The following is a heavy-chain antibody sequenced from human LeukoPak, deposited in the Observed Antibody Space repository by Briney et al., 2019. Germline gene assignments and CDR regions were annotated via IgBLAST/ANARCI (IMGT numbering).Heavy chain of an antibody. CDR2: IYYSGST. CDR1: GGSISSYY. CDR3: ARDSDRAAPRYYFDY. J-gene: IGHJ4*02. V-gene: IGHV4-59*01. Sequence: SETLSLTCTVSGGSISSYYWSWIRQPPGKGLEWIGYIYYSGSTNYNPSLKSRVTISVVTSKNQFSLKLSSVTAADTAVYYCARDSDRAAPRYYFDYWGQGTLVTVSS.